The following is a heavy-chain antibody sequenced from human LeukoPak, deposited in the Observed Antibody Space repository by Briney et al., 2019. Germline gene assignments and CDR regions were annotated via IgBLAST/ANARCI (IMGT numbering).Heavy chain of an antibody. CDR2: ISGSGGST. J-gene: IGHJ2*01. CDR3: AKTSSGWYMGDKNWYFDL. V-gene: IGHV3-23*01. D-gene: IGHD6-19*01. CDR1: GFTFSDYA. Sequence: QPGGSLRLSCAASGFTFSDYAMSWVRQAPGKGLEWVSAISGSGGSTYYADSVKGRFTISRDNSKNTLYLQMNSLRAEDTAVYYCAKTSSGWYMGDKNWYFDLWGRGTLVTVSS.